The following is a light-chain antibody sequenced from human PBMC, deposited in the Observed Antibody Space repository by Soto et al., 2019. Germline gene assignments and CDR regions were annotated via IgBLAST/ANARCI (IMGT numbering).Light chain of an antibody. CDR1: QNIFTW. CDR3: QQSNVYPYT. CDR2: KAS. Sequence: DIQMTQSPPTLSASVGDRFTIPCRASQNIFTWSAWYQQKPGKAPKLLIYKASSLESGVPSRFSGSGSGTEFTLTISSLQPDDFATYYCQQSNVYPYTFGQGTNLEIK. J-gene: IGKJ2*01. V-gene: IGKV1-5*03.